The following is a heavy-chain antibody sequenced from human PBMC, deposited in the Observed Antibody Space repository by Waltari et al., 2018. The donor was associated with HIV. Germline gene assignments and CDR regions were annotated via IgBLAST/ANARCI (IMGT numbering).Heavy chain of an antibody. J-gene: IGHJ5*02. CDR3: ARGRGGGGSSGNWFDP. D-gene: IGHD2-15*01. Sequence: QVQLQESGPGQMKPSETLSLTCTVPGGSISNYFWSWIRPPPGKGLEWLGYFYYSGSTNYNPSLKSRVTISVDTSKSQFSLKLSSVTAADTAVYYCARGRGGGGSSGNWFDPWGQGTLVTVSS. CDR2: FYYSGST. CDR1: GGSISNYF. V-gene: IGHV4-59*01.